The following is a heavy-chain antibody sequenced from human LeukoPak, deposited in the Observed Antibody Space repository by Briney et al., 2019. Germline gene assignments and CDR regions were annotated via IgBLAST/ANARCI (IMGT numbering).Heavy chain of an antibody. Sequence: GGSLRLSCAASGFTFSSYSMNWVRRAPGKGLECVSYISSTSSTIYYANSVRGRFTISRDNAKNSLYLQMDSLRVEDTAAYYCVRDASGYSWGQGTLVTVSS. J-gene: IGHJ4*02. D-gene: IGHD2-15*01. CDR1: GFTFSSYS. CDR2: ISSTSSTI. V-gene: IGHV3-48*01. CDR3: VRDASGYS.